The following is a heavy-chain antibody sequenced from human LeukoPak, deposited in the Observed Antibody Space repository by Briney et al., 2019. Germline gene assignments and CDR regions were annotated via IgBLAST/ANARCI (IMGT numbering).Heavy chain of an antibody. CDR3: AEPYYDSSGYASDY. Sequence: PGGSLRLSCAASGFTFSSYGMHWVRQAPGKGLEWVAFIRYDGSNKYYAASVKGRFTISRDNSKNTLYLQMNSLRAEDTAVYYCAEPYYDSSGYASDYWGQGTLVTVSS. CDR2: IRYDGSNK. J-gene: IGHJ4*02. V-gene: IGHV3-30*02. CDR1: GFTFSSYG. D-gene: IGHD3-22*01.